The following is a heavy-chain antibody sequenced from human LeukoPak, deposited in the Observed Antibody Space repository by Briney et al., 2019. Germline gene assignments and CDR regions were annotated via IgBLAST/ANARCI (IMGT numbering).Heavy chain of an antibody. CDR1: GFTLSSNW. CDR3: ATVFDF. J-gene: IGHJ5*01. CDR2: IDDVGSGT. D-gene: IGHD2-21*02. V-gene: IGHV3-74*01. Sequence: SGGSLRLSCAVSGFTLSSNWMHWVCQVPGKGLEWVSRIDDVGSGTSYADSVKGRFTISRDDAKNTVYLQMNSLRAEDTAVYYCATVFDFWGQGTLVTVSS.